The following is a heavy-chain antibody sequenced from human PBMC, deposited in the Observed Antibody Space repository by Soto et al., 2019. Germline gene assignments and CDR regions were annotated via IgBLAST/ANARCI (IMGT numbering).Heavy chain of an antibody. CDR1: GGSISSSSYY. J-gene: IGHJ6*02. Sequence: QLQLQESGPGLVKASETLSLTCTVSGGSISSSSYYWGWIRQPPGKGLEWIGSISYSGSTYHNPSLKSRVPISVDTSKNQFSLTLSSVTATDTAVYYCATVAYSSGWLRGQDYYGMDVWGQGTTVTVSS. CDR3: ATVAYSSGWLRGQDYYGMDV. CDR2: ISYSGST. V-gene: IGHV4-39*01. D-gene: IGHD6-19*01.